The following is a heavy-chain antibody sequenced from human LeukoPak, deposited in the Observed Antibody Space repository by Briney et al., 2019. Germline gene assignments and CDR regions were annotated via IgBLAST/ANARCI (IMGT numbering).Heavy chain of an antibody. CDR3: ARAWIRGGWFDP. Sequence: PSETLSLTCAVYGGPFSGYYWSWIRQPPGKGLEWIGEINHSGSTNYNPSLKSRVTISVDTSKNQFSLKLSSVTAADTAVYYCARAWIRGGWFDPWGQGTLVTVSS. D-gene: IGHD3-10*01. CDR2: INHSGST. CDR1: GGPFSGYY. V-gene: IGHV4-34*01. J-gene: IGHJ5*02.